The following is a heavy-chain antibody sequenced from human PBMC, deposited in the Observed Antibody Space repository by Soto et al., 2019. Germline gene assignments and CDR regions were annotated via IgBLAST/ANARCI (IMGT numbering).Heavy chain of an antibody. Sequence: EVQLVESGGGLAQPGGSLRLSCEASGFTFNDYAMTWVRQAPGKGLEWISTITNIGTRADYADSVKGRFTISRDHSKNALYLQMNSLRAEDTAVYFCARLSPSRTYYYSGMDVWGQGTTVTVSS. CDR1: GFTFNDYA. CDR2: ITNIGTRA. V-gene: IGHV3-23*04. CDR3: ARLSPSRTYYYSGMDV. J-gene: IGHJ6*02. D-gene: IGHD2-15*01.